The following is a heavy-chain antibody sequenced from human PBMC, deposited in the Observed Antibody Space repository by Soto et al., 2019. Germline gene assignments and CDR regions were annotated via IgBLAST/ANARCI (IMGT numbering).Heavy chain of an antibody. Sequence: QVQLVQSGAEVKKPGSSVKVSCKVSGGTFSNYAISWVRQAPGQGLEWMGGIIPIFGTTYYAQKFQGRVTIIADXSXTXAYLELSSLRSEDTAMYYCARVEAVAGIYNYHGLDVWGQGTAVSVSS. CDR2: IIPIFGTT. CDR3: ARVEAVAGIYNYHGLDV. J-gene: IGHJ6*02. V-gene: IGHV1-69*12. CDR1: GGTFSNYA. D-gene: IGHD6-19*01.